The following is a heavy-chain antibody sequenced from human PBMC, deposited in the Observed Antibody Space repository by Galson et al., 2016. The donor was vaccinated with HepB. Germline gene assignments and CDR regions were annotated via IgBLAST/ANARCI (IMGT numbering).Heavy chain of an antibody. V-gene: IGHV3-43*01. CDR3: GKEWGSLWESSGKGMDV. D-gene: IGHD3-10*01. CDR2: ISWDGRSP. J-gene: IGHJ6*02. Sequence: SLRLSCAASGFTFDDYTMHWVRQAPGKGLEWVSLISWDGRSPDYADSVKGRFTISRDNRKNSLYLQMNSLRSEDTALYYGGKEWGSLWESSGKGMDVWGQGTTVTVS. CDR1: GFTFDDYT.